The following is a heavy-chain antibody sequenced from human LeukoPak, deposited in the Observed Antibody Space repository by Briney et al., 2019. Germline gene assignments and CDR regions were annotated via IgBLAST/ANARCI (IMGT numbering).Heavy chain of an antibody. Sequence: PGGSLRLSCAASGFTFSSYEMNWVRQATGKGLEWVSAIGTAGDTYYPGSVKGRFTISRENAKNSLYLQMNSLRAGDTAVYYCARVRKYSGYYSWYFDLWGRGTLVTVSS. CDR1: GFTFSSYE. D-gene: IGHD5-12*01. CDR3: ARVRKYSGYYSWYFDL. CDR2: IGTAGDT. J-gene: IGHJ2*01. V-gene: IGHV3-13*01.